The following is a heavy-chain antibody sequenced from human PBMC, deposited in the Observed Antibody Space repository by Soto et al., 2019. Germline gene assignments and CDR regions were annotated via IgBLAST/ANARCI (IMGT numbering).Heavy chain of an antibody. V-gene: IGHV3-74*01. J-gene: IGHJ6*02. CDR2: IKTDASTT. D-gene: IGHD4-17*01. Sequence: PGGSLRLSGPASGFTFNNYWIDWARQAPGKGLVWVSRIKTDASTTNYADSVKGGFTISRDNTKNTVFLLMDSLRAEDTAIYYCARGLRGNYGVDFWGQGTTVTVSS. CDR1: GFTFNNYW. CDR3: ARGLRGNYGVDF.